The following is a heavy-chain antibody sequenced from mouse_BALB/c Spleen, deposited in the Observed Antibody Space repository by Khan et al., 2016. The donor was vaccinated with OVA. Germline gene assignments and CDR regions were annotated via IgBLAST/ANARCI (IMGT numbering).Heavy chain of an antibody. J-gene: IGHJ4*01. CDR1: GFAFSSYD. V-gene: IGHV5-12-1*01. CDR2: ISSGGGST. D-gene: IGHD2-1*01. Sequence: EVQLQESGGGLVKPGGSLKLSCAASGFAFSSYDMSWVRQTPEKRLEWVAYISSGGGSTYYPDTVKGRFTISRDNAKNTLYLQMSSLKSEDTAMFYCARGWGGNFYYAMDYWGQGTSVTVSS. CDR3: ARGWGGNFYYAMDY.